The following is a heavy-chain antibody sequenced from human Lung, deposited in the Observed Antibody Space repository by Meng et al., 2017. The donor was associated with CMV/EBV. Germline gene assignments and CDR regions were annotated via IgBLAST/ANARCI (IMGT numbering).Heavy chain of an antibody. CDR3: ARGGRFSDA. Sequence: SCSVSGGSISSYYWSWIRQPPGKGLEWIGYSGSTNYNPSLQSRVTISVDTSKNQFSLKLSSVTAADTAVYYCARGGRFSDAWGQGTLVTVSS. V-gene: IGHV4-59*01. CDR1: GGSISSYY. J-gene: IGHJ5*02. D-gene: IGHD3-10*01. CDR2: SGST.